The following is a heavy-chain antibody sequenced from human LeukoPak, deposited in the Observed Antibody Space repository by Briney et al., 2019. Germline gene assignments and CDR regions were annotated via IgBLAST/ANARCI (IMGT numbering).Heavy chain of an antibody. CDR2: ISSSSSTI. Sequence: GGALRLSRADSRLTFSSDSMYWVRQAPGKGLEWVSYISSSSSTIYYADSVKGRFTISRDKDKNSLYLQMNSLRDEDTAVYYCARDGYSYCYHWGQGTLVTVSS. CDR3: ARDGYSYCYH. D-gene: IGHD5-18*01. CDR1: RLTFSSDS. J-gene: IGHJ5*02. V-gene: IGHV3-48*02.